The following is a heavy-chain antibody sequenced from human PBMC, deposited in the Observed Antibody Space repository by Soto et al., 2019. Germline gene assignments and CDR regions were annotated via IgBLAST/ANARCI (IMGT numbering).Heavy chain of an antibody. V-gene: IGHV3-21*01. Sequence: GGSLRLSCAASGFTFSSYSMNWVRQAPGKGLEWVSSISSSSSYIYYADSVKGRFTISRDNAKNSLDLQMNSLRAEDTAVYYCARVVYGGNSGYYYYGMDVWGQGTTVTVSS. J-gene: IGHJ6*02. CDR2: ISSSSSYI. D-gene: IGHD4-17*01. CDR3: ARVVYGGNSGYYYYGMDV. CDR1: GFTFSSYS.